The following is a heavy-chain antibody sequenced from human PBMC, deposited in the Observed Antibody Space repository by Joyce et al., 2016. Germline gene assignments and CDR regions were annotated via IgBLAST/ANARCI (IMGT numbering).Heavy chain of an antibody. CDR2: ISYDINKK. V-gene: IGHV3-33*05. CDR3: AGEYGGVLADALDI. J-gene: IGHJ3*02. Sequence: QEQLVESGGGVVQPGRSRRLSCAASGFTLSSYGMHWVRQAPGKGLEWVSSISYDINKKSYPDSVNGRFTISRDNSKNTLYLQMNSLGAEDTAVFYCAGEYGGVLADALDIWGQGTMVSVSS. CDR1: GFTLSSYG. D-gene: IGHD3-16*02.